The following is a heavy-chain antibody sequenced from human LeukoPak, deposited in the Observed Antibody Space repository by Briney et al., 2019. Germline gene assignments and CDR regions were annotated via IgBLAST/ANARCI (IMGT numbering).Heavy chain of an antibody. V-gene: IGHV1-18*04. Sequence: GASVKVSCKASGYTFTGYYMHWVRQAPGQGLEWMGWISAYNGNTNYAQKLQGRVTMTTDTSTSTAYMELRSLRSDDTAVYCCARAPAVTPYYFDYWGQGTLVTVSS. D-gene: IGHD4-17*01. J-gene: IGHJ4*02. CDR1: GYTFTGYY. CDR2: ISAYNGNT. CDR3: ARAPAVTPYYFDY.